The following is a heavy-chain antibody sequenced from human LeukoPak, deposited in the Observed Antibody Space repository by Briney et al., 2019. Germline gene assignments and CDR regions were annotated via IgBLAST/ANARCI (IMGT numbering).Heavy chain of an antibody. CDR1: GFTFSSYW. J-gene: IGHJ4*02. D-gene: IGHD3-9*01. CDR3: ARDLTGSVQDY. Sequence: GGSLRLSCAASGFTFSSYWMHWVRQAPGKGLVWVSRINSDGSSTMYADSVKGRFTISRDNAKSTVFLQMHSLRAEDTAAYFCARDLTGSVQDYWGQGTLVTVSS. V-gene: IGHV3-74*03. CDR2: INSDGSST.